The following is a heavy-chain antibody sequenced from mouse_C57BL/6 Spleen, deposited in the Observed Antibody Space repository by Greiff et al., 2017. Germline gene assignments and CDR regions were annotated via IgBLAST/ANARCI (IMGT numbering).Heavy chain of an antibody. CDR3: TTDYVDY. CDR1: GFNIKDDY. Sequence: EVMLVESGAELVRPGASVKLSCTASGFNIKDDYMHWVKQRPEQGLEWIGWIDPENGDTEYASKFQGKATITADTSSNTAYLQLSSLTSEDTAVYYCTTDYVDYWGQGTTLTVSS. CDR2: IDPENGDT. J-gene: IGHJ2*01. V-gene: IGHV14-4*01.